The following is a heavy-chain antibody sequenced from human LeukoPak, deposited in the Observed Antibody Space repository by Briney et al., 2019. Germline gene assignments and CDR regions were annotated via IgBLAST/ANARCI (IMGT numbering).Heavy chain of an antibody. CDR2: ISSSSSTI. CDR1: GFSSSSNS. V-gene: IGHV3-48*02. J-gene: IGHJ2*01. Sequence: GGSLRLSCAASGFSSSSNSMNWVRQAPGKGLEWVSYISSSSSTIYYADSVKGRFTISRDNAKNSLYLQMNSLRDEDTAVYYCARDLNWYFDLWGRGTLATVSP. CDR3: ARDLNWYFDL.